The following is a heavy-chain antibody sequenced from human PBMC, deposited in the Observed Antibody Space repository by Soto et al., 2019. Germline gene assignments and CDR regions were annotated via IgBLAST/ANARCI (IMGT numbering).Heavy chain of an antibody. CDR1: GGTFSSYT. CDR3: AREHQGDYKENDAFDI. V-gene: IGHV1-69*04. J-gene: IGHJ3*02. D-gene: IGHD4-17*01. CDR2: IIPIIGIA. Sequence: SVKVSCKASGGTFSSYTISWVRQAPGQGLEWMGRIIPIIGIANYAQKFQGRVTITADKSTSTAYMELSSLRSEDTAVYYCAREHQGDYKENDAFDIWGQGTMVTVS.